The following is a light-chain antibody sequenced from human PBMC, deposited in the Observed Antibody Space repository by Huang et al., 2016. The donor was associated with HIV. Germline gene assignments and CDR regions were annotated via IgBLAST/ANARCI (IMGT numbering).Light chain of an antibody. CDR2: DAS. V-gene: IGKV3-15*01. Sequence: EIVMTQSPASLSVSPGETATLSCRASQSVTTSVAWYQQRPGQAPRLLIYDASTRATGAPARFSGGGSGTEFTLTISSPQSEDVAVYYCHQYNAWQTFGQGTKLQI. CDR3: HQYNAWQT. CDR1: QSVTTS. J-gene: IGKJ2*01.